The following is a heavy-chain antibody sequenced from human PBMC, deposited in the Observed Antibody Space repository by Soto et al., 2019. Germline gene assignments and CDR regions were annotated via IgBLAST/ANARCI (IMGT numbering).Heavy chain of an antibody. V-gene: IGHV4-34*01. CDR2: INHSGST. J-gene: IGHJ4*02. Sequence: QVQLQQWGAGLLKPSETLSLTCAVYGGSFSGYYWSWIRQPPGKGLEWIGEINHSGSTNYNPSLKSRVTISVDTSKNKFSLKLSSVTAADTAVYYCARGKAAAGTDYFDYWGQGTLVTVSS. CDR3: ARGKAAAGTDYFDY. D-gene: IGHD6-13*01. CDR1: GGSFSGYY.